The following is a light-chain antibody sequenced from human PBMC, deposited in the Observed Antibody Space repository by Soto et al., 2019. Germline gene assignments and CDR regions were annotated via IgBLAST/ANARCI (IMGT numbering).Light chain of an antibody. CDR2: EVR. CDR1: MRDVGAYNL. CDR3: SAYTRRSTLV. J-gene: IGLJ3*02. V-gene: IGLV2-14*01. Sequence: QSALTQPASVSGSAGQSITISCSGTMRDVGAYNLVSWYQQHPGTAPKLIIYEVRNRPSGISSRFSGSRSGNTASLTISGHQPEDEVDYYCSAYTRRSTLVFGGGTKLTVL.